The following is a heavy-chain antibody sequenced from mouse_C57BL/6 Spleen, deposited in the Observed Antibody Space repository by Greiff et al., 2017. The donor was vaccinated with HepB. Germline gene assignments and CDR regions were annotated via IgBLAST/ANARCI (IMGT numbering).Heavy chain of an antibody. V-gene: IGHV1-85*01. CDR2: IYPRDGST. CDR3: ARRGLYDGYYYYFDY. CDR1: GYTFTSYD. Sequence: VKLQESGPELVKPGASVKLSCKASGYTFTSYDINWVKQRPGQGLEWIGWIYPRDGSTKYNEKFKGKATLTVDTSSSTAYMELHSLTSEDSAVYFCARRGLYDGYYYYFDYWGQGTTLTVSS. J-gene: IGHJ2*01. D-gene: IGHD2-3*01.